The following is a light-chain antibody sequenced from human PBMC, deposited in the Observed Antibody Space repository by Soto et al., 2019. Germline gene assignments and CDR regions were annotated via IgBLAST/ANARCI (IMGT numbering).Light chain of an antibody. CDR3: KQFYNYLCT. CDR2: AAS. V-gene: IGKV1-39*01. CDR1: QSISRY. Sequence: IDTTQSRSSVSASVGDRVTITSLASQSISRYLNWYQQKPGKAPNLLIYAASSLQSGVPSRFSGAGSGTDFTLTIGSLQPEDFATYYCKQFYNYLCTFGQGTRLEIK. J-gene: IGKJ5*01.